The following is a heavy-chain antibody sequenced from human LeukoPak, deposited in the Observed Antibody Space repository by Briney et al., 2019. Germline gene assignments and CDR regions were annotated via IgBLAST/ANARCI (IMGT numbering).Heavy chain of an antibody. D-gene: IGHD1-20*01. CDR3: ARITVPDSSYYLDF. CDR1: GFTFSSYG. J-gene: IGHJ4*02. Sequence: GRSLRLSCAASGFTFSSYGMHWVRQAPGKGPEWVAVIWYDGSNKYYADSVKGRFTISRDNSKNTLYLQMNSLRAEDTAVYYCARITVPDSSYYLDFWGQGTLITVSS. CDR2: IWYDGSNK. V-gene: IGHV3-33*01.